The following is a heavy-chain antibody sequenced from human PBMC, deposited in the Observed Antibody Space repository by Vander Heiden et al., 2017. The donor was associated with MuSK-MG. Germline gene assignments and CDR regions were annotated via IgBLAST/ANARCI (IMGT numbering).Heavy chain of an antibody. J-gene: IGHJ4*02. Sequence: QLQLQESGPGLVKPSETLYLNCTVSGGSISSSGYYWGWFRHPPGKGLEWIGTIYYSGSTYYNPAGESRVTISVDTAKNQVSMKLSSVSAAETAMYYCAKHRRDTGMVMEADYWCQGTLVTVSS. CDR3: AKHRRDTGMVMEADY. CDR1: GGSISSSGYY. CDR2: IYYSGST. D-gene: IGHD5-18*01. V-gene: IGHV4-39*01.